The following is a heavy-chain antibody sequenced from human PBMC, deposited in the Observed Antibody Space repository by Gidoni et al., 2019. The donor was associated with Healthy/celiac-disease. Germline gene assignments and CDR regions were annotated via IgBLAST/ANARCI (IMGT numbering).Heavy chain of an antibody. CDR2: IYYSGST. J-gene: IGHJ6*02. CDR3: ARHAEGPYYVPNYYYYGMDV. V-gene: IGHV4-39*01. CDR1: GGSIRSSSYY. D-gene: IGHD3-16*01. Sequence: QLQLQESGPGLVKPSETLSLTCTVPGGSIRSSSYYLGWIRQPPGKGLEWIGSIYYSGSTYYNPSLKSRVTISVDTSKNQFSLKLSSVTAADTAVYYCARHAEGPYYVPNYYYYGMDVWGQGTTVTVSS.